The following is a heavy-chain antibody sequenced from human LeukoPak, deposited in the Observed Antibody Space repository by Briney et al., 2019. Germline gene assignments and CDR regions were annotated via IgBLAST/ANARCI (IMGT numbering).Heavy chain of an antibody. Sequence: GGSLRLSCAASGLTFSSYWMSWVRQAPGKGLEWVANIKQDGSEKYYVDSVKGRFTISRDNAKNSLYLQMNSLRAEDTAVYYCARERMVRGVINYYYGMDVWGKGTTVTVSS. V-gene: IGHV3-7*03. CDR1: GLTFSSYW. CDR2: IKQDGSEK. D-gene: IGHD3-10*01. J-gene: IGHJ6*04. CDR3: ARERMVRGVINYYYGMDV.